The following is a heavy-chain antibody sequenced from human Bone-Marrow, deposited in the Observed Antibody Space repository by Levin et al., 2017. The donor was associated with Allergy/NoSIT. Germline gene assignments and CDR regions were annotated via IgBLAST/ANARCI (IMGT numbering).Heavy chain of an antibody. J-gene: IGHJ4*02. Sequence: GGSLRLSCAASGFYFSDYAITWVRQAPGKGLEWVSAIRGNGERTYYRDSVKGRFTVSRDNSKNTVYLQMNSLRGDATAVYYCAGEKAGTRGWYTVDHWGQGTLVTVSP. CDR3: AGEKAGTRGWYTVDH. CDR1: GFYFSDYA. V-gene: IGHV3-23*01. D-gene: IGHD6-19*01. CDR2: IRGNGERT.